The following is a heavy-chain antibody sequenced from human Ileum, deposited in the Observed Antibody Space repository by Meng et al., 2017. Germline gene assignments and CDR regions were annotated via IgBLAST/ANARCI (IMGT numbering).Heavy chain of an antibody. D-gene: IGHD1-1*01. V-gene: IGHV1-3*01. CDR2: INAGNGNI. CDR3: ARENDNWNYFDY. J-gene: IGHJ4*02. CDR1: GYTFRNYP. Sequence: QVQLAQPGTEVKKVGASVKVSCTASGYTFRNYPLHWVRQAPGQRPEWMGWINAGNGNIKISQKFQGRITITSDTSATAYMELSSLRSEDTAVYFCARENDNWNYFDYWGQGSLVTVSS.